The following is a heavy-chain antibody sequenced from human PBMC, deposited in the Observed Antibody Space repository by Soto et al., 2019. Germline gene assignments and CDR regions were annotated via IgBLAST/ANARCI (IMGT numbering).Heavy chain of an antibody. J-gene: IGHJ4*02. CDR3: ARNTVTILYIDY. CDR2: IYYSGST. D-gene: IGHD4-17*01. Sequence: SETLSLTCTVSGGSISSGGYYWSWIRQHPGKGLEWIGYIYYSGSTYYNPSLKSRVTISVDTSKNQFSLKLSSVTAADTAVYYCARNTVTILYIDYWGQGTLVTVSS. CDR1: GGSISSGGYY. V-gene: IGHV4-31*03.